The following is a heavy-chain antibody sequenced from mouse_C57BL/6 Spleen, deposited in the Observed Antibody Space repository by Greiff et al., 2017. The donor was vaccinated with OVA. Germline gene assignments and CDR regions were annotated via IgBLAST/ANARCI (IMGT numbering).Heavy chain of an antibody. CDR1: GYTFTDYN. CDR2: INPNNGGT. J-gene: IGHJ3*01. Sequence: EVQLQQSGPELVKPGASVKMSCKASGYTFTDYNMHWVKQSHGKSLEWIGYINPNNGGTSYNQKFKSKATLTVNKSSSTAYMELRSLTSEDSAVYYCARDYYDYDELAYWGQGTLVTVSA. CDR3: ARDYYDYDELAY. D-gene: IGHD2-4*01. V-gene: IGHV1-22*01.